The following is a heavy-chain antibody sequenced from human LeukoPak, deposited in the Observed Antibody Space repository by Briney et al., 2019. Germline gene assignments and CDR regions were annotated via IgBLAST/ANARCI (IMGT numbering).Heavy chain of an antibody. CDR1: GFTFSSYA. V-gene: IGHV3-23*01. Sequence: GGSLRLSCAASGFTFSSYAMSWVRQAPGKGLEWVSAISGSGGSTYYADCVKGRFTISRDNSKNTLYLQMNSLRDEDTAVYYCAKVGITMVRGTHQQATPYYYYMDVWGKGTTVTVSS. CDR3: AKVGITMVRGTHQQATPYYYYMDV. J-gene: IGHJ6*03. CDR2: ISGSGGST. D-gene: IGHD3-10*01.